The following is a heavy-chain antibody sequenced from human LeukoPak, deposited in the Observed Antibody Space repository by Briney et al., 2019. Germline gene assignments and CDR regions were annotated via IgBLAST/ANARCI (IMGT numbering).Heavy chain of an antibody. CDR3: AKGGTVTTPFDY. Sequence: GGSLRLSCAASGCTFSSYAMSWVRQAPGKGLEWVSAISGSGGSTYYADSVKGRFTISRDNSKNTLYPQMNSLRAEDTAVYYCAKGGTVTTPFDYWGQGTLVTVSS. D-gene: IGHD4-17*01. V-gene: IGHV3-23*01. CDR2: ISGSGGST. CDR1: GCTFSSYA. J-gene: IGHJ4*02.